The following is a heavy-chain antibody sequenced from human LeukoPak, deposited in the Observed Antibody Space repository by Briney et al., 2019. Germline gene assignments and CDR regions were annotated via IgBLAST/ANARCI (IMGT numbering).Heavy chain of an antibody. D-gene: IGHD3-22*01. V-gene: IGHV3-48*03. CDR3: ATKEYYYDSSGPSEY. CDR1: GFTFSSYE. CDR2: IGSSGSTI. J-gene: IGHJ4*02. Sequence: GGSLRLSCAASGFTFSSYEMNWVRQAPGKGLEWVSYIGSSGSTIYYADSVKGRFTISRDNAKNSLYLQMNGLRAEDTAVYYCATKEYYYDSSGPSEYWGQGTLVTVSS.